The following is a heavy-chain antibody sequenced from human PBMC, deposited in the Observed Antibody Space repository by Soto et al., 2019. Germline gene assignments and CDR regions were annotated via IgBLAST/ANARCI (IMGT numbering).Heavy chain of an antibody. V-gene: IGHV4-30-2*01. CDR2: IYHSGST. J-gene: IGHJ6*02. D-gene: IGHD3-16*01. Sequence: PSETLSLTCAVSGGSISSGGYSWSWIRQPPGKGLEWIGYIYHSGSTYYNPSLKSRVTISVDRSKNQFSLKLSSVTAADTAVYYCAKDSTLGGWGGMDVWGQGTTVTVSS. CDR1: GGSISSGGYS. CDR3: AKDSTLGGWGGMDV.